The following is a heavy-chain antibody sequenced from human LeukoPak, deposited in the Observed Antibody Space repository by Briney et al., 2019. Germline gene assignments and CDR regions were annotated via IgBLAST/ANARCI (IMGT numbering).Heavy chain of an antibody. D-gene: IGHD3-3*01. V-gene: IGHV3-23*01. CDR3: AKDPRTYYDFWSGYPD. Sequence: PGGSLRLSCAASGFTFSSYSMNWVRQAPGKGLEWVSAISGSGGSTYYADSVKGRFTISRDNSKNTLYLQMNSLRAEDTAVYYCAKDPRTYYDFWSGYPDWGQGTLVTVSS. CDR2: ISGSGGST. CDR1: GFTFSSYS. J-gene: IGHJ4*02.